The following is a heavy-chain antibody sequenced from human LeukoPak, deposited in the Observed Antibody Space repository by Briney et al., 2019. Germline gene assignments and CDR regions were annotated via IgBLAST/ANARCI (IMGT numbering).Heavy chain of an antibody. CDR1: GFTFSSFN. Sequence: PGGSLRLSCAASGFTFSSFNMNWVRQAPGKGLEWVSSISSTSSLIWYADSLKGRFTISRDNAKNSLYLQMDSLRAEDTAMYYCARDRLTNDAFDIWGQGTMVTVSS. CDR3: ARDRLTNDAFDI. CDR2: ISSTSSLI. D-gene: IGHD2-8*01. J-gene: IGHJ3*02. V-gene: IGHV3-21*01.